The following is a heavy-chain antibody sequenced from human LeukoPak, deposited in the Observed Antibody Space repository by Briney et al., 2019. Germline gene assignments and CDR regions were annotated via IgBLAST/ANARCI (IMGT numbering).Heavy chain of an antibody. V-gene: IGHV4-4*07. Sequence: SETLSLTCTVSGGSISDYYWSWIRQPAGKGLEWIGRVYTSGNTNYNPSFKSRVTLSVDTSKNQFSLKLNSVTAADTAVYYCARGPYYYDSSGNFDYWGQGTLVTVSS. D-gene: IGHD3-22*01. CDR1: GGSISDYY. CDR3: ARGPYYYDSSGNFDY. CDR2: VYTSGNT. J-gene: IGHJ4*02.